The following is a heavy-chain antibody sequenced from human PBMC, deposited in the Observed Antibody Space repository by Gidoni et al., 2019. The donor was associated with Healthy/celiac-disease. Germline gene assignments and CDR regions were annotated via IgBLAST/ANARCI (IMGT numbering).Heavy chain of an antibody. CDR1: GFTVSSNY. V-gene: IGHV3-66*01. D-gene: IGHD7-27*01. CDR2: IYSGGRT. Sequence: EVQLVESGGGLVQPGGSLRLSCAASGFTVSSNYMSWVRQAPGKGLEGVSVIYSGGRTYYADSVKGRFTISRDNAKNTLYLQMNSLRAEDTAVYYCATDTKLGIGYWGQGTLVTVSS. CDR3: ATDTKLGIGY. J-gene: IGHJ4*02.